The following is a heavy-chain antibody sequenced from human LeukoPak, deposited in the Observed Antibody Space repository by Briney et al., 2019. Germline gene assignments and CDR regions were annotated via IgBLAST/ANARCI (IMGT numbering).Heavy chain of an antibody. CDR2: IIPIFGTA. Sequence: GASVKVSFKASGGTFSSYAISWVRQAPGQGLEWMGGIIPIFGTANYAQKFQGRVTITADESTSTAYMELSSLRSEDTAVYYCARDVTRTTDIDYWGQGTLVTVSS. D-gene: IGHD1-7*01. CDR3: ARDVTRTTDIDY. J-gene: IGHJ4*02. V-gene: IGHV1-69*13. CDR1: GGTFSSYA.